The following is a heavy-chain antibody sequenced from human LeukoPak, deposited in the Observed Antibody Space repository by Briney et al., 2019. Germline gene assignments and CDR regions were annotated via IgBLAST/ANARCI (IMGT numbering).Heavy chain of an antibody. CDR1: GYTFTGYY. D-gene: IGHD3-22*01. CDR2: INPNSGGT. Sequence: ASVKVSCKASGYTFTGYYMHWVRQAPGQGLEWMGRINPNSGGTNYAQKFQGRVTMTRDTSTSTAYMELRSLRSDDTAVYYCARFEESYYYDSSGYYDYWGQGTLVTVSS. V-gene: IGHV1-2*06. CDR3: ARFEESYYYDSSGYYDY. J-gene: IGHJ4*02.